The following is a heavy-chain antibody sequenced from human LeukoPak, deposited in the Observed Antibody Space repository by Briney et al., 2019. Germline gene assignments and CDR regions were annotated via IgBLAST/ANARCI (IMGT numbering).Heavy chain of an antibody. D-gene: IGHD6-13*01. J-gene: IGHJ4*02. V-gene: IGHV3-23*01. CDR1: GFTFSSYA. Sequence: PGASLRPSCAASGFTFSSYAMSWVRQAPGKGLEWVSAISGSGGSTYYADSVKGRFTISRDNSKNTLYLQMNSLRAEDTAVYYCAKDPSIAAAGRFDYWGQGTLVTVSS. CDR2: ISGSGGST. CDR3: AKDPSIAAAGRFDY.